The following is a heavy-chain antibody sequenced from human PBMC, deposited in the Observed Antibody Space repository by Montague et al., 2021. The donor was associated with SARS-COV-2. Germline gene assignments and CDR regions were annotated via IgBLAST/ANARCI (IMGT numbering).Heavy chain of an antibody. CDR1: GGSISSYY. V-gene: IGHV4-59*01. J-gene: IGHJ3*02. D-gene: IGHD3-22*01. CDR3: AREVRYYYDSSGPGAFDI. Sequence: SETLSLTCTVSGGSISSYYWSWIRQPPGKGLEWIGYIYYSGSTNXNPSLKSRVTISVDTSKNQFSLKLSSVTAADTAAYYCAREVRYYYDSSGPGAFDIWGQGTMVTVSS. CDR2: IYYSGST.